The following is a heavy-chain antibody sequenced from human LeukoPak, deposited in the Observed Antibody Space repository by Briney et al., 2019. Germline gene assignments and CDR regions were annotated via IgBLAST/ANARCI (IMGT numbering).Heavy chain of an antibody. J-gene: IGHJ3*02. Sequence: PSETLSLTCTVSGGSISSYYWSWIRQPPGKGLEWIGYIYYSGSTYYNPPLKSRVTISVDTSKNQFSLKLSSVTAADTAVYYCARHGAMIVVNDAFDIWGQGTMVTVSS. CDR1: GGSISSYY. CDR2: IYYSGST. V-gene: IGHV4-59*08. D-gene: IGHD3-22*01. CDR3: ARHGAMIVVNDAFDI.